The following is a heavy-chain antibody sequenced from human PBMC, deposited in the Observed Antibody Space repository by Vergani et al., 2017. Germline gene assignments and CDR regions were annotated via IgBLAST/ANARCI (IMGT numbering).Heavy chain of an antibody. J-gene: IGHJ4*02. Sequence: QVQLVESGGGVVQPGRSLRLSCAASGFTSSSYGMHWVRQAPGKGLEWVAVISYDGSNKYYADSVKGRFTISRDNSKNTLYLQMNSLRAEDTAVYYCAKDRRQQLPSYFDYWGQGTLVTVSS. CDR1: GFTSSSYG. D-gene: IGHD6-13*01. V-gene: IGHV3-30*18. CDR3: AKDRRQQLPSYFDY. CDR2: ISYDGSNK.